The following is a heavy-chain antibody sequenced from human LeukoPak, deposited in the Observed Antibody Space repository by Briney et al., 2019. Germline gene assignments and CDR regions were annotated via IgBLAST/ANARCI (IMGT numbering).Heavy chain of an antibody. V-gene: IGHV1-3*03. Sequence: ASVKVSCKASGYTFTSYAMHWVRQAPGQRLEWMGWINAGNGNTKYSQEFQGRVTITRDTSASTAYMELSSLRSEDMAVYYCAREGYCSGGSCYSGPLWYYWGQGTLVTVSS. CDR1: GYTFTSYA. CDR3: AREGYCSGGSCYSGPLWYY. CDR2: INAGNGNT. J-gene: IGHJ4*02. D-gene: IGHD2-15*01.